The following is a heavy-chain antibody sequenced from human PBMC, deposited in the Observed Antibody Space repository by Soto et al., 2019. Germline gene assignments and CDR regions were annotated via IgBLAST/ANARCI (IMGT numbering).Heavy chain of an antibody. J-gene: IGHJ4*02. CDR1: GYDFFKYN. V-gene: IGHV1-46*01. Sequence: QVQLVQSGAEVKKPGASVKVSCKTSGYDFFKYNMHWVRQAPGQGLEWMGVINPNGGYTRHAQKFQGRVIMTRDTSSKIVYMELSGLTSADKAMYYCTRADSDVVILQDVRPLFDLWGQGDLVNVSS. D-gene: IGHD2-21*02. CDR3: TRADSDVVILQDVRPLFDL. CDR2: INPNGGYT.